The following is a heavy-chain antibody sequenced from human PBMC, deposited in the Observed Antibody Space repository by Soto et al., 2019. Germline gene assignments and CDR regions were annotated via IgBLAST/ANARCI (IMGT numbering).Heavy chain of an antibody. D-gene: IGHD3-10*01. CDR2: IIPIFGTA. V-gene: IGHV1-69*06. J-gene: IGHJ3*02. Sequence: QVQLVQSGAEVKKPGSSVKVSCKASGGTFSSYAISWVRQAPGQGLEWMGGIIPIFGTANYAQKFQGRVTITADKTTSTAYMELSSLRSEDTAVYYCAREGGDTGRGDGAFDIWGQGTMVTVSS. CDR1: GGTFSSYA. CDR3: AREGGDTGRGDGAFDI.